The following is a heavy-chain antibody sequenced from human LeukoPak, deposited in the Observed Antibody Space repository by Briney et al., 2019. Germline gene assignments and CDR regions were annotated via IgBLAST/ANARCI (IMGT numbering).Heavy chain of an antibody. CDR3: ARRSVQKVVGYSSGWHTYYYYYMDV. Sequence: GGSLRLSCAASGFTFSSYWMSWVRQAPGKGLEWVANIKQDGSEKYYVDSVKGRFTISRDNAKNSLYLQMNSLRAEDTAVYYCARRSVQKVVGYSSGWHTYYYYYMDVWGKGTTVTVSS. V-gene: IGHV3-7*01. J-gene: IGHJ6*03. D-gene: IGHD6-19*01. CDR2: IKQDGSEK. CDR1: GFTFSSYW.